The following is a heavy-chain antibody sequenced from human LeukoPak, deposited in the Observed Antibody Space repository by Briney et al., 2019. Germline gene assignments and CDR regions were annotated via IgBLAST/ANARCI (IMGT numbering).Heavy chain of an antibody. CDR3: ARDRRYCGGGSCYFDYFFDY. J-gene: IGHJ4*02. CDR1: GFNFNSYA. Sequence: GRSLRLSCAASGFNFNSYAVHWVRQAPGKGLEWVAVIAYDGNINFYAASVKGRFTISRDNSKNTLYLQMNSLRAEDSALYFCARDRRYCGGGSCYFDYFFDYWGQGTLVTVSS. D-gene: IGHD2-15*01. V-gene: IGHV3-30-3*01. CDR2: IAYDGNIN.